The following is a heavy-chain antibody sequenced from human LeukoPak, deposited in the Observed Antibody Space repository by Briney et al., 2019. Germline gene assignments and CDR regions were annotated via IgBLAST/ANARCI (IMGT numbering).Heavy chain of an antibody. Sequence: PGGSLRLSCAASGFTFSGYWMSWVRQAPGKGLEWVANIKQDGSEKYYVDSVKGRFTISRDNAKNSLYLQMNSLRAEDTAVYYCARDGPLGGYDILTGYYGYYYYYGMDVWGQGTTVTVSS. CDR3: ARDGPLGGYDILTGYYGYYYYYGMDV. J-gene: IGHJ6*02. V-gene: IGHV3-7*01. CDR1: GFTFSGYW. D-gene: IGHD3-9*01. CDR2: IKQDGSEK.